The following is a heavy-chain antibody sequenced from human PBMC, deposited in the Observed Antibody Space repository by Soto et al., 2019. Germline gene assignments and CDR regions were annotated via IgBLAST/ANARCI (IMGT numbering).Heavy chain of an antibody. CDR2: IIPIFGTA. J-gene: IGHJ4*02. D-gene: IGHD3-9*01. CDR1: GGPFSIFA. V-gene: IGHV1-69*13. CDR3: AEIVTLVDY. Sequence: SVKVCFKSSGGPFSIFAMSLVRQAPGQGLDWMGGIIPIFGTAKYAQKFQGRITITADASTSTAYMELSSLRSEDTAVYYCAEIVTLVDYWGQGTMVTVSS.